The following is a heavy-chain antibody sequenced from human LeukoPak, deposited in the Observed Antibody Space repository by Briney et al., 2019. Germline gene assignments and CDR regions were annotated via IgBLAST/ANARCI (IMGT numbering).Heavy chain of an antibody. CDR2: INPNSGGT. D-gene: IGHD4-17*01. CDR1: GYTFTGYY. J-gene: IGHJ4*02. Sequence: GASVKVSCKASGYTFTGYYMHWVRQAPGQGLEWMGWINPNSGGTNYAQKFQGRVTMTRDTSISTAYMELSRLRSDDTAVYYCARDRANGMTTVTTNFDYWGQGTLVTVSS. CDR3: ARDRANGMTTVTTNFDY. V-gene: IGHV1-2*02.